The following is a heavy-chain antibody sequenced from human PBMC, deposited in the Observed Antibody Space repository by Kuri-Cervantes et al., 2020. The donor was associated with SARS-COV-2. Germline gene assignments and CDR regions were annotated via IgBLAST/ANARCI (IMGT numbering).Heavy chain of an antibody. Sequence: WSLRLSCAASGFTFSSYSMNWVRQAPGKGLECVSSISSDSASLFYADSVKGRFSISRDNAKNSVYLQMSSLRAGDTALYYGTRESEKRVSKSFDPWGQGTLVTVSS. J-gene: IGHJ5*02. CDR3: TRESEKRVSKSFDP. D-gene: IGHD1-14*01. V-gene: IGHV3-21*01. CDR2: ISSDSASL. CDR1: GFTFSSYS.